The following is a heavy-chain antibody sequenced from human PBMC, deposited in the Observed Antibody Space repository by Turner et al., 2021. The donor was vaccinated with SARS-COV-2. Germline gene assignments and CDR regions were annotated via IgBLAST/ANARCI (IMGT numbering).Heavy chain of an antibody. CDR1: GGSISSKS. Sequence: QVQLQESGPGLVRPSETRSLTCTVSGGSISSKSCSWIRQSPGGGLEWIGYFYKIGSIDYNPTLRSRVTISVDTSKNQLSLNLISMTAADTAVYYCARHQGSTSGYDHGMNVWGQGTAVIVSS. V-gene: IGHV4-59*08. D-gene: IGHD1-1*01. CDR3: ARHQGSTSGYDHGMNV. J-gene: IGHJ6*02. CDR2: FYKIGSI.